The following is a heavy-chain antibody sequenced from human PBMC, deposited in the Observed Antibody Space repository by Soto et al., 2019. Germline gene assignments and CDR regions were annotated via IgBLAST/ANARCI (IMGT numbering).Heavy chain of an antibody. V-gene: IGHV4-39*01. CDR3: ASTVQNSWSNSFYFDY. J-gene: IGHJ4*02. D-gene: IGHD6-13*01. Sequence: SETLSLTCTVSGGSINRSNYYWGWVRQPPGKGLEWIGIIYYNGNTYYNPSLKSRVTISGDTSKNKFSLKMSSVTAADTAVYYCASTVQNSWSNSFYFDYWGQGSLVTVSS. CDR1: GGSINRSNYY. CDR2: IYYNGNT.